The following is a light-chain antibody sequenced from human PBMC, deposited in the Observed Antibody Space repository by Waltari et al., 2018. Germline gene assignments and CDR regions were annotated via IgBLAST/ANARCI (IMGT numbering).Light chain of an antibody. CDR3: QQFYSTPLT. V-gene: IGKV4-1*01. CDR1: QSVLYRGNNENY. CDR2: WAS. J-gene: IGKJ4*01. Sequence: DIVMTQSPDSLAVSLGERATINCKSSQSVLYRGNNENYLAWYQQKPGQPPKLLIYWASTRESGVTDRFSGSGSGTDFTLTISSLKAEDVAVYYCQQFYSTPLTFGGGTKVEIK.